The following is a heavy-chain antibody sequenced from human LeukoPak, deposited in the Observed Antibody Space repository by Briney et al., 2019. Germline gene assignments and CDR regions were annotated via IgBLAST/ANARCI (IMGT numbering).Heavy chain of an antibody. CDR2: IYPGDSDT. CDR3: ASSPGHTYGPHPFDY. Sequence: GESLKISCKGSGYSFTSYWIGWVRQLPGKGLEWMGIIYPGDSDTRYSPSFQGQVTISADKSISTAFLQWSSLKASDTAMYYCASSPGHTYGPHPFDYWGQGTLVTVSP. V-gene: IGHV5-51*01. CDR1: GYSFTSYW. D-gene: IGHD5-18*01. J-gene: IGHJ4*02.